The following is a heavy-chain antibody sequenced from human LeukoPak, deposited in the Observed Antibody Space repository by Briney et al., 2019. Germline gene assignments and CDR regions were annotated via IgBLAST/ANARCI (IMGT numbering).Heavy chain of an antibody. D-gene: IGHD3-3*01. CDR2: ISSSGNTI. Sequence: PGGSLRLSCSASGFTFSTYALNWVRQAPGKGLEWVPYISSSGNTIYYADSVKGRFTISRDDAKNSLSLQMSSLSLEDTAVYYCVRADFWSGPVHWGQGTLVTVSS. CDR3: VRADFWSGPVH. J-gene: IGHJ4*02. CDR1: GFTFSTYA. V-gene: IGHV3-48*01.